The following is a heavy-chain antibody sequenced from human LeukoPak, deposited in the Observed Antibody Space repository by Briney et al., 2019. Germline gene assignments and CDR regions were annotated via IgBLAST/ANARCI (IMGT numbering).Heavy chain of an antibody. V-gene: IGHV3-30*04. CDR1: GFTFSSYA. J-gene: IGHJ3*01. D-gene: IGHD1-26*01. CDR2: ISYDGSNK. Sequence: GGSLRLSCAASGFTFSSYAMHWVRQAPGKGLEWVAVISYDGSNKYYADSVKGRSTISRDNSKNTLYLQMNSLRAEDTAVYYCARGGRWELPRPYAFDVWGQGTVVTVSA. CDR3: ARGGRWELPRPYAFDV.